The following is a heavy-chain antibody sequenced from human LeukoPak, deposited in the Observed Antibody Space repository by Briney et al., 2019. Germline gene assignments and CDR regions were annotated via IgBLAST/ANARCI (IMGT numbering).Heavy chain of an antibody. D-gene: IGHD3-3*01. V-gene: IGHV3-21*01. CDR3: AILEWLPGDAFDI. J-gene: IGHJ3*02. CDR2: ISSSSSYI. CDR1: GFTFSSYS. Sequence: GGSLRLSCAASGFTFSSYSMNWVRQAPGKGLEWVSSISSSSSYIYYADSVKGRFTISRDNAKNSLYLQMNSLRAEDTAVYYCAILEWLPGDAFDIWGQGTMVTVSS.